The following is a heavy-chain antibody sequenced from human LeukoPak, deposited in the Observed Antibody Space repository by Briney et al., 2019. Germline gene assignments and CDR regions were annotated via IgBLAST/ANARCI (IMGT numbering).Heavy chain of an antibody. V-gene: IGHV4-4*02. CDR1: GGSVINTNW. CDR2: VHLDGRT. D-gene: IGHD3-3*01. CDR3: AREGGFCRPLDY. J-gene: IGHJ4*02. Sequence: SETLSLTCGVSGGSVINTNWWTWVRQPPGKGLEWIGEVHLDGRTNYNPSLESRLTMSVDVSENQVSLKLTSVTAADTAVYYCAREGGFCRPLDYSGQGTLVTVSS.